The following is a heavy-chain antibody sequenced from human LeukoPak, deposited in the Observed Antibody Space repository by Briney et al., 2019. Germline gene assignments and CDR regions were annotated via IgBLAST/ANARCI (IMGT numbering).Heavy chain of an antibody. CDR3: AKAKGEYYYDSSGFDY. CDR2: IRYDGSNK. J-gene: IGHJ4*02. D-gene: IGHD3-22*01. V-gene: IGHV3-30*02. Sequence: GGSLRLSCAASGFTFSSYGMHWVRQAPGKGLEWVAFIRYDGSNKYYADSVKGRFTISRDNSKNTLYLQMNSLRAEDTAVYYCAKAKGEYYYDSSGFDYWGQGTLVTVSS. CDR1: GFTFSSYG.